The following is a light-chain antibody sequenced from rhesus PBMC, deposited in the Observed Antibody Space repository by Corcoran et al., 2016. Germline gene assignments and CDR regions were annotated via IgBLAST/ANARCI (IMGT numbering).Light chain of an antibody. CDR1: ENVNNY. CDR3: QHSYGTPYS. Sequence: DIQMTQSPSSLSASVGDRVTITCRASENVNNYLHWYQQKPGKAPKLLIYAASTLQSGVPSRFSGSGSGTDYTVTISSLQPEDVATYYFQHSYGTPYSFGQGTKVEIK. J-gene: IGKJ2*01. CDR2: AAS. V-gene: IGKV1-74*01.